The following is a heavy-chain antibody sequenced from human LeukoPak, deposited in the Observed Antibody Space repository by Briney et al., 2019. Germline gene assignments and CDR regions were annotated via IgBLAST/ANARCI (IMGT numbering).Heavy chain of an antibody. CDR1: GFTFSSYE. J-gene: IGHJ4*02. Sequence: PGGSLRLSCAASGFTFSSYEMNWVRQAPGKGLELVSGVNWNGISTGYADSVKGRFTISRDNAKNCLYLQMNSLRAEDTALYYCARDLEVGSSCPQGYWGQGTLVTVSS. CDR2: VNWNGIST. V-gene: IGHV3-20*04. D-gene: IGHD6-6*01. CDR3: ARDLEVGSSCPQGY.